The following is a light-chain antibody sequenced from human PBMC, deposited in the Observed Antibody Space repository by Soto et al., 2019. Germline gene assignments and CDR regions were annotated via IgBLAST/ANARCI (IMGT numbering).Light chain of an antibody. CDR2: GAS. CDR3: QQYNNWLPIT. J-gene: IGKJ4*01. CDR1: QSVSSN. V-gene: IGKV3-15*01. Sequence: EIVMTQYTATLSVSPGERATLSCKASQSVSSNLAWYQQKPGQAPRLLIYGASTRATGIPARFSGSGSGTEFTLTISSLQSEDFAVYYCQQYNNWLPITFGGGTRVEIK.